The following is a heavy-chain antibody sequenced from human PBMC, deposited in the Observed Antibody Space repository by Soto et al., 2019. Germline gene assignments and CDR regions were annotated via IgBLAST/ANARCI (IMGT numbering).Heavy chain of an antibody. Sequence: QAQLEESGGGVVQPGMSLRLSCAASGFTFRSYAMHWVRQAPGKGLEWVAVISYDGSNKYYADSVKGRFTISRDNSKNTLYLQMNSLRTEDTAVYFCARDLSWIFRIIGPIDDWGQGSLVTVSP. D-gene: IGHD3-3*01. J-gene: IGHJ4*02. CDR3: ARDLSWIFRIIGPIDD. CDR2: ISYDGSNK. V-gene: IGHV3-30*04. CDR1: GFTFRSYA.